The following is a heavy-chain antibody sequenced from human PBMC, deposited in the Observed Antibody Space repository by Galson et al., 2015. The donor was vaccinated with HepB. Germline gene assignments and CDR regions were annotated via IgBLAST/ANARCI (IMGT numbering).Heavy chain of an antibody. CDR1: FTSYA. D-gene: IGHD2-2*01. J-gene: IGHJ2*01. V-gene: IGHV7-4-1*02. Sequence: FTSYAMNWVRQAPGQGLEWMGWINTNTGNPTYAQGFTGRFVFSLDISVSTAYLQISSLKAEDTAVYYCARKTGNSSSYWYFDLWGRGTLVTVSS. CDR3: ARKTGNSSSYWYFDL. CDR2: INTNTGNP.